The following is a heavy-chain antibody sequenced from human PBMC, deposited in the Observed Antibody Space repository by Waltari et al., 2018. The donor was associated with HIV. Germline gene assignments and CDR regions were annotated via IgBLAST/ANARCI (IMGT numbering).Heavy chain of an antibody. J-gene: IGHJ4*02. D-gene: IGHD3-22*01. CDR2: ISYDGRNK. V-gene: IGHV3-30*03. Sequence: QVQLVESGGGVVQPGRSLRLSCAASGFTFSSYGMHWVRQAPGKGLEWVAVISYDGRNKYYADSVKGRFTISRDNPKNTLYLQMNSLRAEDTAVYYCARVLQVTYYSDISGYYPDYWGQGTLVTVSS. CDR1: GFTFSSYG. CDR3: ARVLQVTYYSDISGYYPDY.